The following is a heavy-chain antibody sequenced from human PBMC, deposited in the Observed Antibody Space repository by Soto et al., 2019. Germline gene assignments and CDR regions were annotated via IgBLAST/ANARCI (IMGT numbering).Heavy chain of an antibody. D-gene: IGHD3-9*01. Sequence: SETLSLTCTVSGGSISSGDYYWSWIRQPPGKGLEWIGYIYYSGSTYYNPSLKSRVTISVDTSKNQFSLKLSSVTAADTAVYYCASDSLRFFDWLPSTYYYYGMDVWGKGTTVTVSS. CDR2: IYYSGST. CDR1: GGSISSGDYY. J-gene: IGHJ6*04. V-gene: IGHV4-30-4*01. CDR3: ASDSLRFFDWLPSTYYYYGMDV.